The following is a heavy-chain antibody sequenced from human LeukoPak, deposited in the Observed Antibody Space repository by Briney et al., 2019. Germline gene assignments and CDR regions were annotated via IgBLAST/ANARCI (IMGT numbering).Heavy chain of an antibody. CDR1: GYTFASDY. V-gene: IGHV1-46*01. J-gene: IGHJ4*02. CDR2: INPSGGST. Sequence: ASVKVSCKASGYTFASDYMHWVRQAPGQGLEWMGIINPSGGSTSYAQKFQGRVTMTRDMSTSTVYMELSSLTSEDTAVYYCAREGSVAGQEAQIDYWGQGTLVTVSS. CDR3: AREGSVAGQEAQIDY. D-gene: IGHD6-19*01.